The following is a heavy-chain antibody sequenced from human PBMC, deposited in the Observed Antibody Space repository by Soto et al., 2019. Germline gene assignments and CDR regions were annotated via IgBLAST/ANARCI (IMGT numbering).Heavy chain of an antibody. J-gene: IGHJ6*02. CDR2: IYHSGST. CDR3: AGQGRSSSWTYYYYYGMDV. Sequence: SDTLSLTCAVCGVSISSSNWWSWVRQSPGKGWEWIGEIYHSGSTNYNPSLKSRVTISVDKSKNQFSLKLSSVTAADTAVYYCAGQGRSSSWTYYYYYGMDVWGQGTTVTVSS. V-gene: IGHV4-4*02. CDR1: GVSISSSNW. D-gene: IGHD6-13*01.